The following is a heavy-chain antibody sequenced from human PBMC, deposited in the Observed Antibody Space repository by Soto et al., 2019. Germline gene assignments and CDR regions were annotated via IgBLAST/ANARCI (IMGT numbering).Heavy chain of an antibody. V-gene: IGHV1-18*01. D-gene: IGHD1-1*01. CDR1: GYTFINYG. CDR3: ANVQDKWSKFLDD. CDR2: INTYNFNI. J-gene: IGHJ4*02. Sequence: QVQLVQSGAEVKKPGASVKVSCKASGYTFINYGVSWVRQAPGQGLEWMGGINTYNFNISYAQKLQGRVTVTTDTSTRTAYMEQRSVRSYDTGVYYCANVQDKWSKFLDDWGQGTLVTVSS.